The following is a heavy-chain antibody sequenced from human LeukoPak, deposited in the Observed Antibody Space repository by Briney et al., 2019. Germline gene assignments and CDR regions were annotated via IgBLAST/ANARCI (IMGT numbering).Heavy chain of an antibody. J-gene: IGHJ4*02. CDR3: ARRTASFDY. CDR1: GGSISSYY. Sequence: SETLSLTCTVSGGSISSYYWSWIRQPPGKGLEWIGYIYYSGSTYYNPSLKSRVTISVDTSKNQFSLKLSSVTAADTAVYYCARRTASFDYWGQGTLVTVSS. D-gene: IGHD5-18*01. CDR2: IYYSGST. V-gene: IGHV4-59*04.